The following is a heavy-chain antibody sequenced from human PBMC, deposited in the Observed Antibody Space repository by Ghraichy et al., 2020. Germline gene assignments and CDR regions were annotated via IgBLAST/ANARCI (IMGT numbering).Heavy chain of an antibody. CDR3: ARCDAAFREFDY. Sequence: SVKVSCKASGGAAGGTFRSYAISWVRQAPGQGLEWMGGIIPVFERATYAQSFLGRGTITADKATTTAYMEMSSLRSEDTAVYYCARCDAAFREFDYWGQGTLVTVSS. J-gene: IGHJ4*02. V-gene: IGHV1-69*06. CDR2: IIPVFERA. D-gene: IGHD3-10*01. CDR1: GGAAGGTFRSYA.